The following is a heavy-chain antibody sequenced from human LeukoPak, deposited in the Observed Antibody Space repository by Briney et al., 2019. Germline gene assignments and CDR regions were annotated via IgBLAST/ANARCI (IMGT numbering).Heavy chain of an antibody. CDR1: IGSISSSKW. CDR3: ASRYCTNGVCYYFDY. V-gene: IGHV4-4*02. CDR2: IYLYGTT. Sequence: SETLSLTCSVSIGSISSSKWWSWVRQSPVKGLEWIGAIYLYGTTNYNPSFTSRVTMSVDRSRNQFSLKLTSVTAADTAVYYCASRYCTNGVCYYFDYWGQGTLVTVSS. D-gene: IGHD2-8*01. J-gene: IGHJ4*02.